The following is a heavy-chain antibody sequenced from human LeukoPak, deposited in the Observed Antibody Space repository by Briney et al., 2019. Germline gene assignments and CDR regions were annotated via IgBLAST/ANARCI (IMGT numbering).Heavy chain of an antibody. CDR3: ASDYVGATTAYYFDC. CDR1: GFTFSSYE. V-gene: IGHV3-48*03. J-gene: IGHJ4*02. CDR2: ISSSGSTI. D-gene: IGHD1-26*01. Sequence: GGSLRLSCAASGFTFSSYEMNWVRQAPGKGLEWVSYISSSGSTIYYADPVKGRFTISRDNAKNSLYLQMNSLRAEDTAVYYCASDYVGATTAYYFDCWGQGTLVTVSS.